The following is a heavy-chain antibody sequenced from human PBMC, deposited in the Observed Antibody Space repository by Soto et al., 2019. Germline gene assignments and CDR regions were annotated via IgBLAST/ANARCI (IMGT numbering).Heavy chain of an antibody. CDR2: IYWDDDK. CDR1: GFSLSTSAVG. D-gene: IGHD6-13*01. V-gene: IGHV2-5*02. CDR3: AHRIPAAGTGWYFDL. J-gene: IGHJ2*01. Sequence: QITLKESGPTLVKPTQTLTLTCTFSGFSLSTSAVGVGWIRQPPGKALEWLALIYWDDDKRYSPSLQSRLTITKDPSKNQVVLTMFNMDPVDTATYYCAHRIPAAGTGWYFDLWGRGTLVTVSS.